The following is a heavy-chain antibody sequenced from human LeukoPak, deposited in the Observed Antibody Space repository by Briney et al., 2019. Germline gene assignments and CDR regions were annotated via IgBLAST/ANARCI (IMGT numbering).Heavy chain of an antibody. Sequence: GGSLRLSCAASGFTFSSCAMSWVRQAPGKGLEWVSAISGSGATTWYADSAKGRFTISRDNSKNTLYLQMNSLRAEDTTVYYCAKDNTHGANSVERASYGLDVWGQGTTVTVSS. V-gene: IGHV3-23*01. CDR1: GFTFSSCA. CDR3: AKDNTHGANSVERASYGLDV. J-gene: IGHJ6*02. D-gene: IGHD4-23*01. CDR2: ISGSGATT.